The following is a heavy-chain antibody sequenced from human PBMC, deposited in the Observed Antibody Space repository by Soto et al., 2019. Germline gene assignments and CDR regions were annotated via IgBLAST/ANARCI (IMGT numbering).Heavy chain of an antibody. V-gene: IGHV1-46*01. Sequence: ASVKVSCKASGYTFTNQYMHWVRQAPGQGLEWMGIINPSGGSTTYAQKFQGRVTMTRDTSTSTVYMELNSLRSEDTAVYYCARGFSSGWPFGYWGQGTPVTVSS. CDR2: INPSGGST. CDR3: ARGFSSGWPFGY. D-gene: IGHD6-19*01. J-gene: IGHJ4*02. CDR1: GYTFTNQY.